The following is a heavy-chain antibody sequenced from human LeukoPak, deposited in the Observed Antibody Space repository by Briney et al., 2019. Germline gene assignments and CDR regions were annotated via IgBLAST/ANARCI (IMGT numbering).Heavy chain of an antibody. V-gene: IGHV2-5*02. J-gene: IGHJ4*02. CDR3: AHKARIGAQFDY. D-gene: IGHD6-25*01. Sequence: SGPTLVKPTQTLTLTCTFSGFSFSTSRVGVGWIRQPPGKALEWLAHIYWDDDRRYSPSLKSRLTIVKVTFKNQVVLTMTNMDPVDTATYYCAHKARIGAQFDYWGQGTLVTVSS. CDR1: GFSFSTSRVG. CDR2: IYWDDDR.